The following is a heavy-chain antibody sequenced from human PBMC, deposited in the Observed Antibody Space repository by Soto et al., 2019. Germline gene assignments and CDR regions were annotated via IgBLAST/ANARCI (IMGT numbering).Heavy chain of an antibody. CDR2: IIPIFGTA. Sequence: GASVKVSCKASGGTFSSYAISWVRQAPGQGLEWMGGIIPIFGTANYAQKFQGRVTITADESTSTAYMELSSLRSEDTAVYYCARAVVPAATGPPFDPWGQGTLVTVSS. CDR3: ARAVVPAATGPPFDP. CDR1: GGTFSSYA. D-gene: IGHD2-2*01. V-gene: IGHV1-69*13. J-gene: IGHJ5*02.